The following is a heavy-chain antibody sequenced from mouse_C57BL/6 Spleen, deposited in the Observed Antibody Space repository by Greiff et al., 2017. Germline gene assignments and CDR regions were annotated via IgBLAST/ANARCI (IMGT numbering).Heavy chain of an antibody. Sequence: QVQLQQPGAELVKPGASVKLSCKASGYTFTSYWMHWVKQRPGQGLEWLGMIHPNSGSTNYNEKFKSKATLTVDKSSSTAYMQLSSLTSEDSAVYYCARYYGSTYWYFDVWGTGTTVTVSS. J-gene: IGHJ1*03. V-gene: IGHV1-64*01. D-gene: IGHD1-1*01. CDR3: ARYYGSTYWYFDV. CDR1: GYTFTSYW. CDR2: IHPNSGST.